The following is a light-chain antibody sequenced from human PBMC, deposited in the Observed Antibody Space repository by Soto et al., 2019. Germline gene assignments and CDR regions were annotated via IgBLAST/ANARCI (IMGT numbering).Light chain of an antibody. CDR1: QGIANY. CDR2: AAS. CDR3: QKYNGAPFT. J-gene: IGKJ3*01. V-gene: IGKV1-27*01. Sequence: DIQMTQCPSSLSASVGDRVTITCRASQGIANYLAWYQQKPGKVPKLLIYAASTLEPGVPSRFSGSGFGTDFTLSISSLQPEDFATYYCQKYNGAPFTLGPGTKVDIK.